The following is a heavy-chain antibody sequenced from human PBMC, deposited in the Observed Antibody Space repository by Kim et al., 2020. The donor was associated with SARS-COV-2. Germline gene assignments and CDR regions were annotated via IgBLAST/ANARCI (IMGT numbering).Heavy chain of an antibody. J-gene: IGHJ4*02. CDR3: AKLESSEYYFDY. Sequence: YYADSVKGRFTISRDNSKNTLYLQMNSLRAEDTAVYYCAKLESSEYYFDYWGQGTLVTVSS. V-gene: IGHV3-23*01.